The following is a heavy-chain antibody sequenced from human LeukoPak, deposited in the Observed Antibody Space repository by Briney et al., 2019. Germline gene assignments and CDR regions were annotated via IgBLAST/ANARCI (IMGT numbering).Heavy chain of an antibody. Sequence: SETLSLTCAVYGGSFSGYYWSWIRHPPGKGLEWIGEINHIGSTNYNPSLKSRVTISVDTSKNQSSLKLSSVTAADTAVYYCARGGYYDSSGYYYRSFDYWGQGTLVTVSS. J-gene: IGHJ4*02. D-gene: IGHD3-22*01. CDR2: INHIGST. CDR3: ARGGYYDSSGYYYRSFDY. CDR1: GGSFSGYY. V-gene: IGHV4-34*01.